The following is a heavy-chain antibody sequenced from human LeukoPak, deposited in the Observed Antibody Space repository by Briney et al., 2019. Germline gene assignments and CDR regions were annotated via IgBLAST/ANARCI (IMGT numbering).Heavy chain of an antibody. Sequence: KLSETLSLTCTVSGGSISSSSYYWGWIRQPPGKGLEWIGSIYYSGSTYYNPSLKSRVTISVDTSKNQFSLKLSSVTAADTAVYYCVCGKYSSGWYAFYWGQGTLVPVSS. J-gene: IGHJ4*02. V-gene: IGHV4-39*01. CDR1: GGSISSSSYY. CDR3: VCGKYSSGWYAFY. CDR2: IYYSGST. D-gene: IGHD6-19*01.